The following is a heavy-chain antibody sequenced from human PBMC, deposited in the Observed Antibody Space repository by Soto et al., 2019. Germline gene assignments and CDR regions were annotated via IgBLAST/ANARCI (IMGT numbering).Heavy chain of an antibody. Sequence: GGSLRLSCAASGFTFSSYGMHWVRQAPGKGLEWVAVISYDGSNKYYADSVKGRFTISRDNSKNTLYLQMNSLRAEDTAVYYCASSTVTTPAYWGQGTLVTAPQ. CDR1: GFTFSSYG. CDR3: ASSTVTTPAY. J-gene: IGHJ4*02. CDR2: ISYDGSNK. V-gene: IGHV3-30*03. D-gene: IGHD4-17*01.